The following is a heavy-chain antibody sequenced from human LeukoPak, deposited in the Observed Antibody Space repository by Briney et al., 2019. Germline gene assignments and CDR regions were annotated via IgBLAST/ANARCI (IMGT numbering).Heavy chain of an antibody. J-gene: IGHJ4*02. V-gene: IGHV3-7*01. Sequence: GGAPRLSFSASGFPLFSYWVSWGRPAPGEGVGWVANIKQDGSEKYYVDSVKGRFTISRDNAKNLLYLQMNSLRAEDTAVYYCARMWDSDYFDYWGQGTLVTVSS. CDR1: GFPLFSYW. D-gene: IGHD1-26*01. CDR2: IKQDGSEK. CDR3: ARMWDSDYFDY.